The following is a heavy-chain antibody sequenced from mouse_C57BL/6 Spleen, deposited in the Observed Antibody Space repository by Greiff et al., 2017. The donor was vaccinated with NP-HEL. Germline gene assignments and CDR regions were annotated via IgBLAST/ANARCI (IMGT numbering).Heavy chain of an antibody. Sequence: QVQLQQPGAELVMPGASVKLSCKASGYTFTSYWMHWVKQRPGQGLEWIGEIDPSDSYTNYNQKFKGKSTFTVDKSSSTAYMQLSSLTSEDSAVYYCARYWDYYGSSSYFDYWGQGTTLTVSS. J-gene: IGHJ2*01. CDR3: ARYWDYYGSSSYFDY. V-gene: IGHV1-69*01. D-gene: IGHD1-1*01. CDR2: IDPSDSYT. CDR1: GYTFTSYW.